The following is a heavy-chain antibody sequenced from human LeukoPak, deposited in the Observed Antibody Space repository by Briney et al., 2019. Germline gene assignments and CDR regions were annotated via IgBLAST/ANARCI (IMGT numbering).Heavy chain of an antibody. Sequence: GGSLRLSCAASGFTFSSYSMNWVRQAPGKGLEWVSSISSSSSYIYYADSVKGRFTISRDNAKNSLYLQMNSLRAEDTAVYYCARAFRYYVWGSYLGYGGQGTLVTVSS. CDR3: ARAFRYYVWGSYLGY. D-gene: IGHD3-10*01. V-gene: IGHV3-21*01. CDR2: ISSSSSYI. CDR1: GFTFSSYS. J-gene: IGHJ4*02.